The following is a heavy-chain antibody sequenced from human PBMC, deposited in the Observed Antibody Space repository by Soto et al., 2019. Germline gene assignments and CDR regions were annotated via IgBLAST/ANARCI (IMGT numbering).Heavy chain of an antibody. CDR2: IRGSGGST. J-gene: IGHJ4*02. CDR1: GFTFSSYA. V-gene: IGHV3-23*01. CDR3: AKGYFEWPYHYFDY. Sequence: GGSLRLSCAASGFTFSSYAMSWVRQAPGKGLEWVSAIRGSGGSTHYADSVKGRFTISRDNSKNTLYLQMNSLRAEDTAVYYCAKGYFEWPYHYFDYWGQGTLVTVSS. D-gene: IGHD3-9*01.